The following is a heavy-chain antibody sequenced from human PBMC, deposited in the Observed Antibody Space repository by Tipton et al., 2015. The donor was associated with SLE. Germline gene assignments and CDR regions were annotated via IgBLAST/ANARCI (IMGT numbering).Heavy chain of an antibody. CDR1: GGSISSHY. J-gene: IGHJ4*02. D-gene: IGHD5-24*01. CDR3: ARDQGRWVQSFDY. CDR2: VYYRGTT. V-gene: IGHV4-4*08. Sequence: TLSLTCTVSGGSISSHYLSWIRQPPGKGLEWIGSVYYRGTTYYSPSLKSRVTISVDMSKNQFSLKLSSVTAADMAVYYCARDQGRWVQSFDYWGQGTLVTVSS.